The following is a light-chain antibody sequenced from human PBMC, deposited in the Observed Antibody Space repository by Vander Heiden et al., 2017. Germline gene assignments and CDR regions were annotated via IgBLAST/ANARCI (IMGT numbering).Light chain of an antibody. Sequence: EIVLTQSPATLSLSPGERATLSCRASQSVSSYLAWYQQKPGQAPRLLIYDASNRATGIKARFSGSGYGTDFTLTISSLEPEDFAVYYCQQRSNGPLRFTFGHGTKVDIK. CDR2: DAS. CDR3: QQRSNGPLRFT. CDR1: QSVSSY. V-gene: IGKV3-11*01. J-gene: IGKJ3*01.